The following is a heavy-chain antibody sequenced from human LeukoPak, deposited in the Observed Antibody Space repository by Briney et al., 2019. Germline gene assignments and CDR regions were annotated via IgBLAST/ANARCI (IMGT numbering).Heavy chain of an antibody. Sequence: SVKVSCKASGGTFSSYAISWVRQAPGQGLEWMGGIIPIFGTANYAQKFQGRVTITADESTSTAYMELSSLRSEDTAVYYCAAGRYYYDSSGPGGYYYGMDVWGQGTTVTVSS. CDR3: AAGRYYYDSSGPGGYYYGMDV. CDR1: GGTFSSYA. D-gene: IGHD3-22*01. J-gene: IGHJ6*02. V-gene: IGHV1-69*13. CDR2: IIPIFGTA.